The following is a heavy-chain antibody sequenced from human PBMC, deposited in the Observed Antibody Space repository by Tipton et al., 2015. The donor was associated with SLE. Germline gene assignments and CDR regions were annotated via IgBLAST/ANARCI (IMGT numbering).Heavy chain of an antibody. CDR1: GGSISSSSYY. CDR3: ARVSGRSRYFQH. V-gene: IGHV4-31*03. D-gene: IGHD3-10*01. Sequence: TLSLTCTVSGGSISSSSYYWGWIRQPPGKGLEWIGYIYYSGSTYYNPSLKSRVTISVDTSKNQFSLKLNSVTAADTAVYYCARVSGRSRYFQHWGQGTLVTVSS. CDR2: IYYSGST. J-gene: IGHJ1*01.